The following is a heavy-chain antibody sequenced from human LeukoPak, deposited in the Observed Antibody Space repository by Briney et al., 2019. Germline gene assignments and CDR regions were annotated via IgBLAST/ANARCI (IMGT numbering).Heavy chain of an antibody. Sequence: GGSLRLSCAASGFTYSSYWMHWVRQAPGKGLVWVSRINSDGRSTSYADSVKGRFTISRDNSKNTLHLQMNSLRAEDTAVYYCARHSSGYYHYDYWGPGTPVTVAS. D-gene: IGHD3-22*01. CDR1: GFTYSSYW. CDR3: ARHSSGYYHYDY. CDR2: INSDGRST. J-gene: IGHJ4*02. V-gene: IGHV3-74*01.